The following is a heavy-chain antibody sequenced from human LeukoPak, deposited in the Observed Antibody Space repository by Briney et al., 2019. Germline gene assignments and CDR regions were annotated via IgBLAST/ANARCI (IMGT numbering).Heavy chain of an antibody. Sequence: GGSLSLSCAASGFTVSSNYMSWVRQAPGKGLEWVSVIYSGGSTYYADSVKGRFTISRDNSKNTLYLQMNSLRAEDTAVYYCARDWSIVVVPAAIPYDAFDIWGQGTMVTVPS. J-gene: IGHJ3*02. CDR2: IYSGGST. D-gene: IGHD2-2*01. CDR1: GFTVSSNY. V-gene: IGHV3-66*01. CDR3: ARDWSIVVVPAAIPYDAFDI.